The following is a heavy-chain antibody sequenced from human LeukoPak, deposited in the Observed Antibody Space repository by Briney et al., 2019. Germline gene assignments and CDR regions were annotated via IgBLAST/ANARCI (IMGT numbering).Heavy chain of an antibody. CDR2: IYTSGST. D-gene: IGHD3-22*01. Sequence: PSQTLSLTCSVSGGSISSGSYYWSWIRQPAGKGLEWIGRIYTSGSTNYNPSLKSRVTMSFDAPNNQFSLRLSSVTAADTAVYYCARVTTGGYYNCWGQGTLVTVSS. CDR1: GGSISSGSYY. V-gene: IGHV4-61*02. J-gene: IGHJ4*02. CDR3: ARVTTGGYYNC.